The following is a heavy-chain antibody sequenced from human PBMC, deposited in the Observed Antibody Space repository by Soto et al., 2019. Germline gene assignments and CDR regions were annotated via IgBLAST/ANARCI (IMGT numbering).Heavy chain of an antibody. CDR2: INPSGGST. Sequence: ASVKVSCKASGYTFTSYHMHWVRQAPGQGLEWMGIINPSGGSTSYAQKFQGRVTTTRDTSTSTVYMELSSLRSEDTAVYYCARSPTDLYYNFRSAYFDYWGQGALVTVSS. J-gene: IGHJ4*02. V-gene: IGHV1-46*03. D-gene: IGHD3-3*01. CDR1: GYTFTSYH. CDR3: ARSPTDLYYNFRSAYFDY.